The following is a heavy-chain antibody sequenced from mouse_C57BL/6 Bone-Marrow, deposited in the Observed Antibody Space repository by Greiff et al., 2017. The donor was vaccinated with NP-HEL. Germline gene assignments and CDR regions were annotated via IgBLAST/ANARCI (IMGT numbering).Heavy chain of an antibody. CDR2: INPSSGYT. D-gene: IGHD2-10*01. Sequence: VQLQQSGAELAKPGASVTLSCKASGYTFTSYWMHWVKQRPGQGLEWIGYINPSSGYTKYNQKFKDKATLTADKSSSTAYMQLSSLTYEDSAVYYCATYYGNYVSYWYFDVWGTGTTVTVSS. V-gene: IGHV1-7*01. J-gene: IGHJ1*03. CDR1: GYTFTSYW. CDR3: ATYYGNYVSYWYFDV.